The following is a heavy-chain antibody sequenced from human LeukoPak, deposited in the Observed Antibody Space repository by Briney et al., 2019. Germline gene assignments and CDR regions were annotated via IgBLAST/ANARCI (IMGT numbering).Heavy chain of an antibody. CDR3: ARGGLGYCSSTSCYDPFDY. Sequence: GASVKVPCKASGYTFTSYGISWVRQAPGQGLEWMGWISAYNGNTNYAQKLQGRVTMTTDTSTSTAYMELRSLRSDDTAVYYCARGGLGYCSSTSCYDPFDYWGQGTLATVSS. J-gene: IGHJ4*02. CDR2: ISAYNGNT. CDR1: GYTFTSYG. V-gene: IGHV1-18*01. D-gene: IGHD2-2*01.